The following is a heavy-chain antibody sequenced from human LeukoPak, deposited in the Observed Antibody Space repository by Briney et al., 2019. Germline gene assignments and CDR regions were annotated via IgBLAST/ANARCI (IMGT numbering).Heavy chain of an antibody. V-gene: IGHV3-73*01. CDR2: IRSKAKSYAT. CDR3: TRTTGPYSSGWYGGPNWYYYYYMDV. D-gene: IGHD6-19*01. CDR1: GFTFSGSA. Sequence: GGSLRLSCAASGFTFSGSAMHWVRQASGKGLEWVGRIRSKAKSYATASAASVKGRFTISRDDSKNTAYLQMNSLKTEDTAVYYCTRTTGPYSSGWYGGPNWYYYYYMDVWGKGTTVTVSS. J-gene: IGHJ6*03.